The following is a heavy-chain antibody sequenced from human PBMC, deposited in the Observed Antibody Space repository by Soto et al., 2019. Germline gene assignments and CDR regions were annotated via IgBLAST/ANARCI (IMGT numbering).Heavy chain of an antibody. CDR2: INHSGST. V-gene: IGHV4-34*01. Sequence: SETLSLTCAVYGGSFSGYYWSWIRQPPGKGLEWIGEINHSGSTNYNPSLKSRVTISVDTSKNQFSLKLSSVTAADTAVYYCTNTDIVANSDHSPWGQGTLVTVSS. J-gene: IGHJ5*02. CDR3: TNTDIVANSDHSP. D-gene: IGHD5-12*01. CDR1: GGSFSGYY.